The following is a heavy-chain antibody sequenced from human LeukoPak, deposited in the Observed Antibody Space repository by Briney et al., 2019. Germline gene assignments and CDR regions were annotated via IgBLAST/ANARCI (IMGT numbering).Heavy chain of an antibody. D-gene: IGHD1-26*01. CDR2: ISWNSGSI. CDR3: AKDSGLGALDY. J-gene: IGHJ4*02. Sequence: HPGGSLRLSCAASGFTFDDYAMHWVRQAPGKGLEWVSGISWNSGSIGYADSVKGRFTISRDNAKNSLYLQMNSLRAEDTALYYCAKDSGLGALDYWGQGTLVTVSS. V-gene: IGHV3-9*01. CDR1: GFTFDDYA.